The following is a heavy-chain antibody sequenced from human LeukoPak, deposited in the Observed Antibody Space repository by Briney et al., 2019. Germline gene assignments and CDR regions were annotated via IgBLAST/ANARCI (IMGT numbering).Heavy chain of an antibody. V-gene: IGHV3-43*02. J-gene: IGHJ4*02. CDR2: ISGDGGST. Sequence: GGSLRLSCAASGFTFSSYAMSWVRQAPGKGLEWVSLISGDGGSTYYADSVKGRFTISRDNSKNSLYLQMNSLRTEDTALYYCAKEEGDSSSWHFDYWGQGTLVTVSS. CDR1: GFTFSSYA. CDR3: AKEEGDSSSWHFDY. D-gene: IGHD6-13*01.